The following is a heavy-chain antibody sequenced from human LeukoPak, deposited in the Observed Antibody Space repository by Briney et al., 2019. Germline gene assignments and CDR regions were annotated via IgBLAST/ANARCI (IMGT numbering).Heavy chain of an antibody. D-gene: IGHD1-26*01. J-gene: IGHJ4*02. Sequence: GASVKVSCKASGCTFINYYMHWVRQAPGQGLEWMGIINPSGGSTRYAQKFQGRVTMTRDTSTSTVYMELSSLRSEDTAVYYCARSYSGTYYAESGVDYWGQGTLVTVSS. V-gene: IGHV1-46*01. CDR3: ARSYSGTYYAESGVDY. CDR1: GCTFINYY. CDR2: INPSGGST.